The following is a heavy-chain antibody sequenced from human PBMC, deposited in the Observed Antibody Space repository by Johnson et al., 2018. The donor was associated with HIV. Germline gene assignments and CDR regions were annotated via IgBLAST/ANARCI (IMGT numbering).Heavy chain of an antibody. CDR2: IRYDGSNK. Sequence: QVQLVESGGGVVRPGGSLRLSCAASGFTFSSYGMHWVRQAPGKGLEWVAFIRYDGSNKYYADSVKGRFTISRDNSKNTLYLQMNSLRAEDTAVYYCAKVLGYYDRGAFDIWGQGTMVTVSS. CDR1: GFTFSSYG. CDR3: AKVLGYYDRGAFDI. J-gene: IGHJ3*02. V-gene: IGHV3-30*02. D-gene: IGHD3-22*01.